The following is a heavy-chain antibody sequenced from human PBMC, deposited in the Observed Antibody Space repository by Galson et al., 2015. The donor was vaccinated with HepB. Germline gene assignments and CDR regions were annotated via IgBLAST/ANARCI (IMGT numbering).Heavy chain of an antibody. J-gene: IGHJ6*02. CDR3: TRDLYEFDYYYGMDI. CDR1: GFIFNTYG. D-gene: IGHD3/OR15-3a*01. V-gene: IGHV3-33*01. CDR2: IWYDGSKK. Sequence: SLRLSCAASGFIFNTYGMHWVRQAPGKGLEWVANIWYDGSKKSYADSVKGRFTPSRDNSRNMLYLQMDSLRAEDTAVYYCTRDLYEFDYYYGMDIWGRGTTVTVSS.